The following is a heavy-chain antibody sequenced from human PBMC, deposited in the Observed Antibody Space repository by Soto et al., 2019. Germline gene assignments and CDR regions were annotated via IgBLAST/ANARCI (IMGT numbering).Heavy chain of an antibody. CDR1: GFTFSSYG. CDR3: AKELRDRTVYCSSTSCSHGMDV. CDR2: ISFNGSNK. J-gene: IGHJ6*02. Sequence: SLRLSCAASGFTFSSYGMHWVRQAPGKGLEWVAVISFNGSNKYYADSVKGRFTISRDNSKNTVYLQMNSLRAEDTAVYYCAKELRDRTVYCSSTSCSHGMDVWGQGTTVTVYS. D-gene: IGHD2-2*01. V-gene: IGHV3-30*18.